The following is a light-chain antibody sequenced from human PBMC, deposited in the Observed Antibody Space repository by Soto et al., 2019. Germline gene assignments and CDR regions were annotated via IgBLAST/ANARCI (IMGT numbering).Light chain of an antibody. CDR2: GAS. Sequence: EIVLTQSPATLSLSPGERATLSCRASQTVSSNFLAWYQEKPGQGPRLLIYGASTRATGIPDRFSGSGSGTDFTLTISRLEPEEFAVYYCQQYGSSPWTFGQGTKVDIK. J-gene: IGKJ1*01. V-gene: IGKV3-20*01. CDR3: QQYGSSPWT. CDR1: QTVSSNF.